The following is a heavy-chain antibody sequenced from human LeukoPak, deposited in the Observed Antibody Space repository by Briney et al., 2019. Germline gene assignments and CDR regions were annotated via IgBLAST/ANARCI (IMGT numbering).Heavy chain of an antibody. CDR3: ARGSGSSSDY. CDR2: IYSGGST. J-gene: IGHJ4*02. D-gene: IGHD6-6*01. Sequence: GSLRLSCAAPGFTVSSNYMSWVRQAPGKGLEWGSVIYSGGSTYYADSVKGRFTISRDNSKNTLYLQMNSLRAEDTAVYYCARGSGSSSDYWGQGTLVTVSS. CDR1: GFTVSSNY. V-gene: IGHV3-53*01.